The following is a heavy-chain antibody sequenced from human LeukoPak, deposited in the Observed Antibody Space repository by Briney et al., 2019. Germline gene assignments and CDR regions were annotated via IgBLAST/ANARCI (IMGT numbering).Heavy chain of an antibody. CDR1: GFTFSTYW. V-gene: IGHV3-30*19. CDR3: ARDPHSGYDFLRYYYYGMDV. Sequence: GGSLRLSCAASGFTFSTYWMHWVRQAPGKGLEWVAVISYDGSNKYYADSVKGRFTISRDNSKNTLYLQMNSLRAEDTAVYYCARDPHSGYDFLRYYYYGMDVWGQGTTVTVSS. J-gene: IGHJ6*02. D-gene: IGHD5-12*01. CDR2: ISYDGSNK.